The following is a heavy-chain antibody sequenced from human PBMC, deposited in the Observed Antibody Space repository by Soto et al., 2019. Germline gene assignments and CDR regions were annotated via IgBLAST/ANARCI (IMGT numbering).Heavy chain of an antibody. V-gene: IGHV3-15*01. CDR1: GFSFSDAW. J-gene: IGHJ4*02. CDR2: IKSKSDGETT. CDR3: TTQGGGDDIYFDY. D-gene: IGHD3-16*01. Sequence: EVQLVGSGGGLVQPGGSLRLSCAASGFSFSDAWMIWVRQAPGKGLQWVGRIKSKSDGETTDYAAPVKGRFAISRDDSKKTVYLGMNSLKTEDTATYFCTTQGGGDDIYFDYWGQGTLVAVSS.